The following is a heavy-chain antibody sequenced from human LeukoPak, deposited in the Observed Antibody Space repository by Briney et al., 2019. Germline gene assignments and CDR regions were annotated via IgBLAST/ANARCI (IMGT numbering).Heavy chain of an antibody. CDR1: GYTFTSYG. CDR3: AREFPIRYSGYDFWETPVDY. D-gene: IGHD5-12*01. J-gene: IGHJ4*02. V-gene: IGHV1-2*02. Sequence: ASVKVSCKASGYTFTSYGISWVRQAPGQGLEWMGWINPDSGGTNYAQNFQGRVTMTRDTSITTAYMELSRLRSDDTAVYYCAREFPIRYSGYDFWETPVDYWGQGTLVTVSS. CDR2: INPDSGGT.